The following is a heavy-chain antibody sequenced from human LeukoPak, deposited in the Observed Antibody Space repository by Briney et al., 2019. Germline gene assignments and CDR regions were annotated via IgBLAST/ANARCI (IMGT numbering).Heavy chain of an antibody. CDR2: ISAYNGNT. J-gene: IGHJ5*02. CDR1: GYTFTSYG. Sequence: EASVTVSCKASGYTFTSYGISWVRQAPGQGLEWMGWISAYNGNTNYAQKPQGRVTMTTDTSTSTAYMELRSLRSDDTAVYYCARDLRYWFDPWGQGTLVTVSS. CDR3: ARDLRYWFDP. V-gene: IGHV1-18*04. D-gene: IGHD5/OR15-5a*01.